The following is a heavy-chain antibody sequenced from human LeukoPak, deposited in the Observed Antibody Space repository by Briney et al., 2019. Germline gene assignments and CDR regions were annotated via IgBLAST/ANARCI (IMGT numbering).Heavy chain of an antibody. D-gene: IGHD3-16*01. CDR3: ARRGGGNYPYYFDY. Sequence: PSETLSHTCAIYDESFSGYLSDSYWSWVRRPPGKGLEWIGEIDRHGNTNYSPSLKSRVTISIQTSKSQFSLNLNSVTDADTAVYYCARRGGGNYPYYFDYWGRGTPVTVSS. V-gene: IGHV4-34*01. CDR2: IDRHGNT. CDR1: DESFSGYLSDSY. J-gene: IGHJ4*02.